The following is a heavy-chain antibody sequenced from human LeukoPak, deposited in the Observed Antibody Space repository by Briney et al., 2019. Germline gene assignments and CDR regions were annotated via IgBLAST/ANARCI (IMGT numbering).Heavy chain of an antibody. V-gene: IGHV3-48*03. D-gene: IGHD7-27*01. CDR3: AASLGPRDY. J-gene: IGHJ4*02. Sequence: GGSLRLSCAASGFTFSSYEANWVRQAPGKGLEWISYITSTSFTIYYADSVKGRFTISRDNAKNALYLQMDSLTVEDTALYYCAASLGPRDYWGQGTPVTVSS. CDR2: ITSTSFTI. CDR1: GFTFSSYE.